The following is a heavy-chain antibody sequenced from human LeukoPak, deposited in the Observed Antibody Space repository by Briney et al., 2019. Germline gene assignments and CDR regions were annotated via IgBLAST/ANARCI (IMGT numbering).Heavy chain of an antibody. V-gene: IGHV4-4*07. CDR3: ARACSSTSCYTGIDAFDI. D-gene: IGHD2-2*02. Sequence: PSETLSLTCTVSGGSISSYYWSWIRQPAGKGLEWIGRIYTSGSTNYNPSLKSRVTMSVDTSKNQFSLKLSSVTAADTAVYYCARACSSTSCYTGIDAFDIWGQGTMVTVSS. CDR2: IYTSGST. CDR1: GGSISSYY. J-gene: IGHJ3*02.